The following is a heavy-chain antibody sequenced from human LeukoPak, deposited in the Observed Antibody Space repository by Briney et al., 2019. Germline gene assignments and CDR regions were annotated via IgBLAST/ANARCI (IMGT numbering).Heavy chain of an antibody. CDR3: ARVSRHGDYVIYYYYTHV. CDR1: GFTFSSYW. D-gene: IGHD4-17*01. CDR2: INSDGSST. V-gene: IGHV3-74*01. Sequence: GGSLRLSCAASGFTFSSYWMHWVRHAPGKGLVWVSRINSDGSSTSYADSVKGRFTISRDNAKNSLYLQMNSLRAEDTAVYYCARVSRHGDYVIYYYYTHVWGKGTTVTVSS. J-gene: IGHJ6*03.